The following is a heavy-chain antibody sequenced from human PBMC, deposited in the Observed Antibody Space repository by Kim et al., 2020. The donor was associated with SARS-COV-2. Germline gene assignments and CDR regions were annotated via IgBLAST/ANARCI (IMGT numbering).Heavy chain of an antibody. D-gene: IGHD6-19*01. CDR1: GFTFTTYA. CDR3: AKEMRNGWYNFDY. Sequence: GGSLRLSCSASGFTFTTYAMHWVRQAPGKGLQYVSGISSNGGNTYYADSVKGRFTISRDNSKTMLYLQMSSLGLEETAMYYCAKEMRNGWYNFDYWGQGTLVSVSS. J-gene: IGHJ4*02. V-gene: IGHV3-64D*06. CDR2: ISSNGGNT.